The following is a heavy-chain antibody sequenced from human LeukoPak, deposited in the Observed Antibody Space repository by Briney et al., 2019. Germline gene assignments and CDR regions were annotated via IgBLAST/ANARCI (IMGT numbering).Heavy chain of an antibody. CDR1: GGSFSGYY. CDR3: ARVGYSSSWYGYYYYGMDV. D-gene: IGHD6-13*01. Sequence: SETLSLTCAVYGGSFSGYYWSWIRQPPGKGLEWIGEINHSGSTNYNPSLKSRVTISVDTSKNQFSLKLSSVPAADTAVYYCARVGYSSSWYGYYYYGMDVWGQGTTVTVSS. CDR2: INHSGST. V-gene: IGHV4-34*01. J-gene: IGHJ6*02.